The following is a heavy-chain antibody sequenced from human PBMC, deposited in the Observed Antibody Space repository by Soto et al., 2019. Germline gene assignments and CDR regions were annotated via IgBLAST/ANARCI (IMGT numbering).Heavy chain of an antibody. CDR1: GGCFSGYY. Sequence: PSETLSLTGAVCGGCFSGYYWSWILQPPGKGLEWIGEINHSGSTKYNPSLKSRVTISVDTSKNQFSLKLSSVTAADTAVYYCATSGYYTLTSDAFDISGQGTMVTVSS. D-gene: IGHD3-3*01. J-gene: IGHJ3*02. CDR3: ATSGYYTLTSDAFDI. V-gene: IGHV4-34*01. CDR2: INHSGST.